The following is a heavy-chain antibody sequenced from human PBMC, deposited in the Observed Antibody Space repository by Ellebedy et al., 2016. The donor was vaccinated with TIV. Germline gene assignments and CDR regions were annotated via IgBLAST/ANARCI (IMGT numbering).Heavy chain of an antibody. J-gene: IGHJ4*02. Sequence: ASVKVSCKASGYTFTSYFLHWVRQAPGQGLEWMGMINPSGGSISYTQKFQGRVTMTRDRTTSTVYMELSSLRSEDTAIYYCVRTGTTLSDYWGQGSLVTVSS. CDR2: INPSGGSI. D-gene: IGHD1-1*01. CDR3: VRTGTTLSDY. V-gene: IGHV1-46*01. CDR1: GYTFTSYF.